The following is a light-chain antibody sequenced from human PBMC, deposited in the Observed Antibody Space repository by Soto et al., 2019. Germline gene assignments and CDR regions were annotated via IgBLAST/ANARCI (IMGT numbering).Light chain of an antibody. Sequence: DIQLTQSPSSLSASVGDRVTITCRASQSIRSYLNWYQQKPGKAPKLLIYAASSLQTGVSSRFSGSGSGTDFTLTISNLQPDDFATYYCQQTSSTPTFGGGTKVDIK. J-gene: IGKJ4*01. CDR3: QQTSSTPT. V-gene: IGKV1-39*01. CDR1: QSIRSY. CDR2: AAS.